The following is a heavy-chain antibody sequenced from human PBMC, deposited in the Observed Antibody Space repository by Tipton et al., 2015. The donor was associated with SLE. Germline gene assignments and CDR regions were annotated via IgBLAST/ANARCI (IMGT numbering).Heavy chain of an antibody. CDR3: ARQNFYFDL. V-gene: IGHV4-34*01. CDR2: IDHSGST. CDR1: GGSISSYY. Sequence: TLSLTCTVSGGSISSYYWSWIRQPPGKGLEWIGEIDHSGSTNYNPSLKSRVTISVDTSKNQFSLKVKSVTAADTAVYYCARQNFYFDLWGRGTLVTVSS. J-gene: IGHJ2*01. D-gene: IGHD2/OR15-2a*01.